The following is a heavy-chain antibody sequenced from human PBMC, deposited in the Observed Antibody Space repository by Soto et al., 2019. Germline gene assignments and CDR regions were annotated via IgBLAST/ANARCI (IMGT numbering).Heavy chain of an antibody. CDR3: GSPVYDSSAYYLDY. V-gene: IGHV5-51*01. J-gene: IGHJ4*02. D-gene: IGHD3-22*01. Sequence: PWESLKISCKGSGYSFTTYWIGWVRQMPGKGLEWMGIIYPCDSDTRYSPSFQGQVTISADKSISAAYLQWSSLKASDTAMYYCGSPVYDSSAYYLDYWGEGTVVTVS. CDR1: GYSFTTYW. CDR2: IYPCDSDT.